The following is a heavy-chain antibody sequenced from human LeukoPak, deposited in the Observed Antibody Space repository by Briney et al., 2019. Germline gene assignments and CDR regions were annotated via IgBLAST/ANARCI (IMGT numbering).Heavy chain of an antibody. D-gene: IGHD3-10*01. CDR3: ARLHEPGSYYLYYYYGMDV. Sequence: PGESLKISCKGSGYSFTSYWIGWVRQMPGKGLEGMGTIYPGDSDTRYSPSFQGQVTISADKSISTAYLQWSSPKASHTAMYYCARLHEPGSYYLYYYYGMDVWGQGTTVTVSS. CDR2: IYPGDSDT. CDR1: GYSFTSYW. J-gene: IGHJ6*02. V-gene: IGHV5-51*01.